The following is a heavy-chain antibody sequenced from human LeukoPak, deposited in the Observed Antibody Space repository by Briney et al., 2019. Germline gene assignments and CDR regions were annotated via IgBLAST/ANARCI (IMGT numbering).Heavy chain of an antibody. V-gene: IGHV1-18*01. CDR3: ARERVTTIFGVVTLDPFDY. CDR2: ISAYNGNT. Sequence: GASVKVSCKASGYTFTSYGISWVRQAPGQGLEWMGWISAYNGNTNYAQKLRGRVTMTTDTSTSTAYMELRSLRSDDTAVYYCARERVTTIFGVVTLDPFDYWGQGTLVTVSS. J-gene: IGHJ4*02. D-gene: IGHD3-3*01. CDR1: GYTFTSYG.